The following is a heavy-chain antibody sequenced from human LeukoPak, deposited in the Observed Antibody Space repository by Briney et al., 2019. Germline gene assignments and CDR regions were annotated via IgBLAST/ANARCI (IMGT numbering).Heavy chain of an antibody. Sequence: SLQISCKGSGYSFTSYWIGWVRQMPGKGLEWMGIIYPGDSDTRYSPSFQGQVTISADKSISTAYLQWSSLKASATAMYYCARLTQPRHFDYWGQGSLVTVSS. J-gene: IGHJ4*02. V-gene: IGHV5-51*01. CDR3: ARLTQPRHFDY. CDR1: GYSFTSYW. CDR2: IYPGDSDT. D-gene: IGHD1-1*01.